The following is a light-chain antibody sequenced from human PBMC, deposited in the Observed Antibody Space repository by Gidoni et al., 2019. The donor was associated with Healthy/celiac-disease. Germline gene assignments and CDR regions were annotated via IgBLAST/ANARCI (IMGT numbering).Light chain of an antibody. CDR3: QQYGSSPGT. J-gene: IGKJ1*01. V-gene: IGKV3-20*01. CDR1: PSVSSSY. CDR2: GAS. Sequence: DSVFTHSPRTLSSPPGERATLSCRASPSVSSSYLAWYQQKPGQAPRLLIYGASSRPTGIPDRFSGSGSGTDFTLTISRLEPEDFAVYYCQQYGSSPGTFGQGTKVEIK.